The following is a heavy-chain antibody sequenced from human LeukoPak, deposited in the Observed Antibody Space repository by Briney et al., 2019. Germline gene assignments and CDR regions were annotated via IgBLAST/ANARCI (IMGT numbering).Heavy chain of an antibody. CDR3: ARDRSSGYLDY. CDR2: IYSGGST. V-gene: IGHV3-53*01. D-gene: IGHD3-22*01. Sequence: PGGSLRLSCAASGFIVSSNYMSWVRQAPGKGLEWVSVIYSGGSTYYADSVKGRFTISRDNSKNTLYLQMNSLRAEDTAVYYCARDRSSGYLDYWGQGTLVTVSS. CDR1: GFIVSSNY. J-gene: IGHJ4*02.